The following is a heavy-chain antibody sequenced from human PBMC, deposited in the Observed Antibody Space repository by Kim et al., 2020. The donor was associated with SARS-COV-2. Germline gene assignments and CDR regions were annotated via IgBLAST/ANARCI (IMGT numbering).Heavy chain of an antibody. CDR2: IDPRDSYT. V-gene: IGHV5-10-1*01. CDR3: TRWSSKPGGIVVVPAAIPLAEPGGGMDV. CDR1: GYSFTSYW. D-gene: IGHD2-2*01. J-gene: IGHJ6*01. Sequence: GESLKISCKGSGYSFTSYWISWVRQMPGKGLEWMGRIDPRDSYTNYSPSFQGHVTISADKSISTAYLQWSSLKASDTAMYYCTRWSSKPGGIVVVPAAIPLAEPGGGMDVWGHGTTGTVSS.